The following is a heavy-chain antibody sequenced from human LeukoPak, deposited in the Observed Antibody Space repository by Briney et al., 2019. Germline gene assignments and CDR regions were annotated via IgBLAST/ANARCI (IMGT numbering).Heavy chain of an antibody. CDR3: ARAFGLTDY. D-gene: IGHD3/OR15-3a*01. V-gene: IGHV3-48*02. J-gene: IGHJ4*01. CDR1: GFPVSSYI. CDR2: ISSSSSTI. Sequence: GGSQTLLCAASGFPVSSYIVNWVRQAPGKGLEWVSYISSSSSTIYYADSVKGRFTISRDNAKNSLYLQMNSLRDEDTAVYYCARAFGLTDYWGHASLVTVSS.